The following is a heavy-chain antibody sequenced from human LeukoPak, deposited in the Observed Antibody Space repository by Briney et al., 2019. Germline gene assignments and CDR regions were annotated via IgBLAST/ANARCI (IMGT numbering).Heavy chain of an antibody. D-gene: IGHD6-13*01. J-gene: IGHJ6*03. CDR3: ARVGGYSSSWGYYYYYYMDV. V-gene: IGHV1-18*01. CDR2: ISAYNGNT. Sequence: ASVKVSCKASGYTFTSYGISWVRQAPGQGLEWMGWISAYNGNTNYAQKLQGRVTMTTDTSTSTAYMELGSLRSDDTAVYYCARVGGYSSSWGYYYYYYMDVWGKGTTVTVSS. CDR1: GYTFTSYG.